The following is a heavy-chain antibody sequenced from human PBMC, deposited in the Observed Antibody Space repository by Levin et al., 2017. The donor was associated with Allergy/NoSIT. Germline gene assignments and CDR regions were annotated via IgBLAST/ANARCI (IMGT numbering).Heavy chain of an antibody. J-gene: IGHJ5*02. V-gene: IGHV5-51*01. CDR1: GYSFTSYW. CDR2: IYPGDSDT. D-gene: IGHD2-21*02. Sequence: KVSCKGSGYSFTSYWIGWVRQMPGKGLEWMGIIYPGDSDTRYSPSFQGQVTISADKSISTAYLQWSSLKASDTAMYYCARQVLTPSGWFDPWGQGTLVTVSS. CDR3: ARQVLTPSGWFDP.